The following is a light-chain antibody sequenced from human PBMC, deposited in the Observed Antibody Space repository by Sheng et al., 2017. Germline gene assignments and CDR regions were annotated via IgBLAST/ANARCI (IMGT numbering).Light chain of an antibody. CDR1: QTY. CDR2: GAS. V-gene: IGKV3-20*01. CDR3: QQYGSSPQIT. J-gene: IGKJ5*01. Sequence: ETVLTQSPDTLSLSPGESATLSCRGSQTYIAWFQQKPGQPPRLLIYGASSRATGIPDRFSGSGSGTDFTLTISRLEPEDFAVYYCQQYGSSPQITFGQGTRLEIK.